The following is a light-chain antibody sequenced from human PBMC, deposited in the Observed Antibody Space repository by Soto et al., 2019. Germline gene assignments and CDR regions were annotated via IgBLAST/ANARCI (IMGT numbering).Light chain of an antibody. Sequence: DIQMTQSPSTLSGSIGDRVTITCRASQTISSWLAWYQQKPGEATKLLFCDATALPRGVPAWFSGSGSGTKFTLTIASLHPDDFATYYCQQYETFSGTFGPGTKVAIK. CDR2: DAT. CDR3: QQYETFSGT. J-gene: IGKJ1*01. V-gene: IGKV1-5*01. CDR1: QTISSW.